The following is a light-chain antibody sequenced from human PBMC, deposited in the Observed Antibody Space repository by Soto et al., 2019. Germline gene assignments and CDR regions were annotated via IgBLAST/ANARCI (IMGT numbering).Light chain of an antibody. CDR2: DAY. CDR3: QKSDHIRL. J-gene: IGKJ3*01. Sequence: DLNSTQYATCLYASVGRKITNTCQASHDMGNSLNWYQDKPGQPPKLVIYDAYNLETGVPSTFSGNAYGTDFTFMMSSNRPGDVATIYGQKSDHIRLFGPGTKVDIK. V-gene: IGKV1-33*01. CDR1: HDMGNS.